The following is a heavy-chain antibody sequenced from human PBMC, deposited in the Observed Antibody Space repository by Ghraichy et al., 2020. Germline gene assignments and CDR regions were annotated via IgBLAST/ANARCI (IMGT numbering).Heavy chain of an antibody. J-gene: IGHJ4*02. V-gene: IGHV4-59*01. CDR1: GGSISSYY. Sequence: SETLPLTCTVSGGSISSYYWSWIRQPPGKGLEWIGYIYYSGSTNYNPSLKSRVTISVDTSKNQFSLKLSSVTAADTAVYYCARGRGGYNWGWGQGTLVTVSS. CDR2: IYYSGST. D-gene: IGHD5-24*01. CDR3: ARGRGGYNWG.